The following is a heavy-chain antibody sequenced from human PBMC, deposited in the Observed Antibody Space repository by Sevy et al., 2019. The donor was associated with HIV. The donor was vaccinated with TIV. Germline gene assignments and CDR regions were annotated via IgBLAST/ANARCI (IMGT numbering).Heavy chain of an antibody. J-gene: IGHJ4*02. CDR1: GFTFSDSW. Sequence: GGSLRLSCVASGFTFSDSWMTWVRQAPGKGLERIAFINEDGSRLGYVDSVRGRFTISRENTKNSLYLQMNSLRAEDTAVYFCARDRAYSALDYWGQRTLVTASS. CDR3: ARDRAYSALDY. D-gene: IGHD5-18*01. CDR2: INEDGSRL. V-gene: IGHV3-7*01.